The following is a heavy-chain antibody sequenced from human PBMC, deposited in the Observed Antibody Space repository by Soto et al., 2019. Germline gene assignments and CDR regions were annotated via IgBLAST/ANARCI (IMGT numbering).Heavy chain of an antibody. J-gene: IGHJ5*02. V-gene: IGHV4-31*01. CDR2: FYYSGST. CDR3: ARSVFP. CDR1: GGSISTGGYY. Sequence: QVQLQESGPGLVKHSQTLSLTCTVSGGSISTGGYYWNWIRQHPGKGLEWIGYFYYSGSTYYNPSLKSIVTTSVNASKNQFSLKLSSVTAADTVVYYCARSVFPWGQGTLVTVSS.